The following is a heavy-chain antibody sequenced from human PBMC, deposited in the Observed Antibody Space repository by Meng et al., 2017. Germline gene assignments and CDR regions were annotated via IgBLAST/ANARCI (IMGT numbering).Heavy chain of an antibody. V-gene: IGHV3-23*01. CDR1: GFTFSSYA. CDR3: AKRHEDILTGYYPPFDY. CDR2: ISGSGGST. Sequence: GESLKISCAASGFTFSSYAMSWVRQAPGKGLEWVSAISGSGGSTHYADSVKGRFTISRDNSKNTLYLQMNSLRAEDTAVYYCAKRHEDILTGYYPPFDYWGQGTLVTVSS. J-gene: IGHJ4*02. D-gene: IGHD3-9*01.